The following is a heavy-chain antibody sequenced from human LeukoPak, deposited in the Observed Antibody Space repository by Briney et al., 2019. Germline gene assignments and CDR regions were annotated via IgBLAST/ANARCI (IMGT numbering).Heavy chain of an antibody. D-gene: IGHD3-22*01. J-gene: IGHJ3*02. CDR3: AKALTMIVVVSAFDI. Sequence: GGSLGLSCAASGFTFSSYAMSWVRQAPGKGLEWVSAISGSGGSTYYADSVKGRFTISRDNSKNTLYLQMNSLRAEDTAVYYCAKALTMIVVVSAFDIWGQGTMVTVSS. CDR1: GFTFSSYA. CDR2: ISGSGGST. V-gene: IGHV3-23*01.